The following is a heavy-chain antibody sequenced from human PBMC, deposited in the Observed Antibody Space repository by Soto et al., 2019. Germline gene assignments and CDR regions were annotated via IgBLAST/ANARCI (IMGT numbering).Heavy chain of an antibody. Sequence: GGSLRLSCAASGFTFSSYSMNWVRQAPGKGLEWVSYISSSSSTIYYADSVKGRFTISRDNAKNSLYLQMNSLRDEDTAVYYCAREAIKGIAAAGTLLFWFDPWGQGTLVTVSS. J-gene: IGHJ5*02. CDR2: ISSSSSTI. V-gene: IGHV3-48*02. D-gene: IGHD6-13*01. CDR3: AREAIKGIAAAGTLLFWFDP. CDR1: GFTFSSYS.